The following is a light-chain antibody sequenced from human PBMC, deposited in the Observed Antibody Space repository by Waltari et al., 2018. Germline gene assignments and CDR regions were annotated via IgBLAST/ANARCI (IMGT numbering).Light chain of an antibody. J-gene: IGLJ2*01. CDR1: SSNIGTYY. CDR3: ATWDDTLNMV. V-gene: IGLV1-47*01. CDR2: RND. Sequence: QSVLTQPPSASETPGQRVTISCSGSSSNIGTYYLYWYQQLPGTAPKLLIYRNDQRPSGVPEQFSGSKSGTSASLAISGLRSEDEADYYCATWDDTLNMVFGGGTKLTVL.